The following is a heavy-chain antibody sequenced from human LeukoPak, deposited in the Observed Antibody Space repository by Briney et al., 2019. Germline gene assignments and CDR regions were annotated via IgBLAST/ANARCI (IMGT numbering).Heavy chain of an antibody. V-gene: IGHV4-39*01. J-gene: IGHJ2*01. Sequence: PSETLSLTCTVSGDSISSSNYYWGWLRQPPGKGLEWIGIIYYSGSTYYNPSLKSRVTISVDTSKNLFSLKLTSVTAADTAVYYCARQRGGGYWYFDLWGRGTLVTVSS. CDR3: ARQRGGGYWYFDL. CDR1: GDSISSSNYY. CDR2: IYYSGST.